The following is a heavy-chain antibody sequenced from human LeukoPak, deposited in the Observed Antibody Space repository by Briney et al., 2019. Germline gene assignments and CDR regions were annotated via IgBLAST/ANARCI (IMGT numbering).Heavy chain of an antibody. CDR1: GFTFNTYA. CDR3: ANDRYGISSKGFDY. Sequence: GGSLRLSCAASGFTFNTYAMSWVRQAPGKGLEWVSGISDSGGSTYYADSVKGRFTISRDNSKNTLYLQMNNLRAEDTAVYYCANDRYGISSKGFDYWGQGTLVTVSS. CDR2: ISDSGGST. J-gene: IGHJ4*02. D-gene: IGHD6-6*01. V-gene: IGHV3-23*01.